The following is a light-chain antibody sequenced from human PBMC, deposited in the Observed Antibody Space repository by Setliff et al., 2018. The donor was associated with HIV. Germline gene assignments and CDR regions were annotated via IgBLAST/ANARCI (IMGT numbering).Light chain of an antibody. J-gene: IGLJ1*01. CDR2: DVS. V-gene: IGLV2-14*03. CDR1: SNDIGGFNY. CDR3: SSFTSSHTYV. Sequence: QSVLTQPASVSGSPGQSITISCTGTSNDIGGFNYVSWYQQHPGKAPKLIIYDVSNRPSGVSDRFSGPKSANTASLTISGLQAEDEADYYCSSFTSSHTYVFATGTKVTVL.